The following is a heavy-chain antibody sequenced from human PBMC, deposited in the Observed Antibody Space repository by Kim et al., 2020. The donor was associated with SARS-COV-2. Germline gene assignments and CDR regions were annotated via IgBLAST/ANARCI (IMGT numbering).Heavy chain of an antibody. V-gene: IGHV3-48*04. Sequence: GGSLRLSCAASGFTFSSYSMNWVRQAPGKGLEWVSYISSSSSTIYYADSVKGRFTISRDNAKNSLYLQMNSLRAEDTAVYYCARDYGTENYYDSSGYSDHYYYYGMDVWGQGTTVTVSS. J-gene: IGHJ6*02. CDR3: ARDYGTENYYDSSGYSDHYYYYGMDV. CDR2: ISSSSSTI. CDR1: GFTFSSYS. D-gene: IGHD3-22*01.